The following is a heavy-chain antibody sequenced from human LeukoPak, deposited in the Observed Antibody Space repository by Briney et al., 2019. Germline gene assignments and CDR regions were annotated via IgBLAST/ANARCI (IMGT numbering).Heavy chain of an antibody. V-gene: IGHV4-59*12. D-gene: IGHD5-18*01. J-gene: IGHJ6*03. CDR3: ARGSSYGSHYYYYYMDV. CDR1: GGSISNYY. Sequence: SETLSLTCTVSGGSISNYYWSWIRQPPGKGLEWIGYIYYSGNTKYNPSLRSRVSISVDTSKNHFSLRLTSVIAADTAVYYCARGSSYGSHYYYYYMDVWGKGTTVTVSS. CDR2: IYYSGNT.